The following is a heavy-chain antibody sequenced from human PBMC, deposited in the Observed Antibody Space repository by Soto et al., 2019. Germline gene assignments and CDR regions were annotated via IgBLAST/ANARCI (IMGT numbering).Heavy chain of an antibody. Sequence: PGGSLRLSCAASGFTVISNYLTWVRQAPGKGLKWVSVLYPNGRAYYADSVKGRFTISTDNSQNSVYLQMNTLRAEDTAMYYCARGLGREYEDNRNYFHLDYWGQGTLVTVSS. D-gene: IGHD1-20*01. J-gene: IGHJ4*02. V-gene: IGHV3-53*01. CDR3: ARGLGREYEDNRNYFHLDY. CDR1: GFTVISNY. CDR2: LYPNGRA.